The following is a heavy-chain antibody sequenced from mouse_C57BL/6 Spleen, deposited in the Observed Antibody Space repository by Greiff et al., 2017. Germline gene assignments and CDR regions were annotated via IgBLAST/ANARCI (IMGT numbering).Heavy chain of an antibody. CDR3: ARSPHYYGSSYYFDY. V-gene: IGHV7-3*01. CDR1: GFTFTDYY. D-gene: IGHD1-1*01. J-gene: IGHJ2*01. Sequence: EVKVVEPGGGLVQPGGSLSLSCAASGFTFTDYYMSWVRQPPGKALEWLGFIRNKANGYTTEYSASVKGRFTISRDNSQSILYLQMNALRAEDSATYYCARSPHYYGSSYYFDYWGQGTTLTVSS. CDR2: IRNKANGYTT.